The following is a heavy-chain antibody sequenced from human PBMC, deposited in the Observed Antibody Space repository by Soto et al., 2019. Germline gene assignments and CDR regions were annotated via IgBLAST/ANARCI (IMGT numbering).Heavy chain of an antibody. D-gene: IGHD3-9*01. V-gene: IGHV3-30-3*01. CDR1: GFTFSSYA. J-gene: IGHJ4*02. CDR2: ISYDGSNK. Sequence: QVQLVESGGGVVQPGRSLRLSCAASGFTFSSYAMHWVRQAPGKGLEWVAVISYDGSNKYYTDSVKGRFTISRDNSKNTLYLQMNSLRAEDTAVYYCARTDRSEGILTGSDYWGQGTLVTVSS. CDR3: ARTDRSEGILTGSDY.